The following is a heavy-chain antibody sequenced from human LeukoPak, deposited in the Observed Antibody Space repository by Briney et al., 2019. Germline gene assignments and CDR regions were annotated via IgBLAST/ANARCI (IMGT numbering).Heavy chain of an antibody. CDR3: AKGPNYFDS. CDR1: GFGFSNYW. Sequence: PGGSLRLSCAASGFGFSNYWMHWVPQAPGKGLVWVTRMNSDGSATYYADSVQGRLTISRDNAKNTLYLQMNSLRAEDTAMYFCAKGPNYFDSWSQATLVTVSS. J-gene: IGHJ4*02. CDR2: MNSDGSAT. V-gene: IGHV3-74*01.